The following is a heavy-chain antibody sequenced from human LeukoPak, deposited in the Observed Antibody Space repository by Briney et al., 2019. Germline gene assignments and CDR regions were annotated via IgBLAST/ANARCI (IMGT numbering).Heavy chain of an antibody. CDR3: ARGLQENLAWLQAFSAFDI. CDR2: ISAYNGNT. V-gene: IGHV1-18*01. CDR1: GYTFTSYG. J-gene: IGHJ3*02. D-gene: IGHD6-19*01. Sequence: ASVKVSCKASGYTFTSYGISWVRQAPGQGLEWMGWISAYNGNTNYAQKLQGRVTMTTDTSTSTAYMELRSLRSDDTAVYYCARGLQENLAWLQAFSAFDIWGQGTMVTVSS.